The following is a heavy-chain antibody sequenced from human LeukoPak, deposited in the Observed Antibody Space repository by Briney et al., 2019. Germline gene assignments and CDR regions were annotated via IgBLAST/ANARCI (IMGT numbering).Heavy chain of an antibody. CDR3: ARDFYYYDSSGYQYYYGMDV. CDR1: GGSISSYY. D-gene: IGHD3-22*01. Sequence: SETLSLTCTVSGGSISSYYWSWIRQPPGKGLEWIGYIYYSGSTNYNPSLKSRGTISVDTSKNQFSLKLSSVTAADTDVNYCARDFYYYDSSGYQYYYGMDVWGQGTTVTVSS. V-gene: IGHV4-59*01. CDR2: IYYSGST. J-gene: IGHJ6*02.